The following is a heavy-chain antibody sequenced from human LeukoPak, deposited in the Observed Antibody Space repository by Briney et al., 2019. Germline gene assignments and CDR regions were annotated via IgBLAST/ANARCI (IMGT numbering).Heavy chain of an antibody. Sequence: LAGGSLRLSCAASGFTFSSYGMNWVRQAPGKGLEWVSYISSSSSTIYYADSVKGRFTLSRDNAKNSLYLQMNSLRAEDTAVYYCAKDISIGSGWYDDAFDIWGQGTMVTVSS. V-gene: IGHV3-48*01. CDR2: ISSSSSTI. CDR1: GFTFSSYG. D-gene: IGHD6-19*01. J-gene: IGHJ3*02. CDR3: AKDISIGSGWYDDAFDI.